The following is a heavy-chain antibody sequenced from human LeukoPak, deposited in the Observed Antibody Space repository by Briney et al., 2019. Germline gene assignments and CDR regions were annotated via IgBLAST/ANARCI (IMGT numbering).Heavy chain of an antibody. D-gene: IGHD6-13*01. CDR3: ARDFRQQLSIDAFDI. Sequence: PSETLSLTCTVSGGSISSYYWSWIRQPAGKGLEWIGRIYTSGSTNYNPSLTSRVTMSVDTSKNQFSPKLSSVTAADTAVYYCARDFRQQLSIDAFDIWGQGTMVTVSS. CDR1: GGSISSYY. V-gene: IGHV4-4*07. CDR2: IYTSGST. J-gene: IGHJ3*02.